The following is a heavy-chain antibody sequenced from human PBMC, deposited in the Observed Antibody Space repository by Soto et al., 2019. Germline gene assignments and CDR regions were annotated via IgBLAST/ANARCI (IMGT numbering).Heavy chain of an antibody. CDR1: DGSISSYY. V-gene: IGHV4-59*01. CDR3: ARGGIAAAGTWFDP. CDR2: ILYTGST. J-gene: IGHJ5*02. D-gene: IGHD6-13*01. Sequence: PSETLSLTCTVSDGSISSYYWGWIRQPPGKGLEWIGYILYTGSTIYNPSLKSRVTIPVDTSKNQFSLKLSSVTAADTAVYYCARGGIAAAGTWFDPWGQGTLVTVSS.